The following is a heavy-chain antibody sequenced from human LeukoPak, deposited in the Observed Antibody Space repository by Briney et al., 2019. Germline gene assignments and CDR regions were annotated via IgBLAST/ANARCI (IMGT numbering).Heavy chain of an antibody. V-gene: IGHV1-8*03. CDR2: MNPNSGNT. Sequence: ASVKVSCKASGYTFTSYDINWVRQATGQGLEWMGWMNPNSGNTGYAQKFQGRVTITRNTSISTAYMELGSLRSEDTAVYYCARGMLGTIFGVVIYYYYYMDVWGKGTTVTVSS. CDR1: GYTFTSYD. D-gene: IGHD3-3*01. J-gene: IGHJ6*03. CDR3: ARGMLGTIFGVVIYYYYYMDV.